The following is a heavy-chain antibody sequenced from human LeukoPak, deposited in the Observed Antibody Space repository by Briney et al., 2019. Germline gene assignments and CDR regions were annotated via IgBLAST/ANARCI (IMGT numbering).Heavy chain of an antibody. Sequence: SETLSLTCAVYGGSFSGYYWSWIRQPPGKGLEWIGEINHSGSTNYNPSLKSRVTISVDTSKNQFSLKLSSVTAADTAVYYCARVTIRNHYYDSSGYYSYWGQGTLVTVSS. V-gene: IGHV4-34*01. CDR3: ARVTIRNHYYDSSGYYSY. J-gene: IGHJ4*02. CDR2: INHSGST. D-gene: IGHD3-22*01. CDR1: GGSFSGYY.